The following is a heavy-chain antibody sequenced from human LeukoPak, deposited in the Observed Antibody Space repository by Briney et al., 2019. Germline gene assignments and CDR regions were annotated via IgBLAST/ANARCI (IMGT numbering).Heavy chain of an antibody. CDR3: ARDGRDGYPGGYDAFDI. V-gene: IGHV1-69*01. CDR1: GGTFSSYA. CDR2: IIPIFGTA. D-gene: IGHD5-24*01. Sequence: SVKVYCKASGGTFSSYAISWVRQAPGQGLEWMGGIIPIFGTANYAQKFQGRVTITADESTSTAYMELSSLRSEDTAVYYCARDGRDGYPGGYDAFDIWGQGTMVTVSS. J-gene: IGHJ3*02.